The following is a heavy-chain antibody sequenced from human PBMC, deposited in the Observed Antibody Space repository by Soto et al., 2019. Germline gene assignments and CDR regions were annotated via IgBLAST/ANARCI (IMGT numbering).Heavy chain of an antibody. CDR3: ARDTRSDCSGGSCRSDDAFDI. V-gene: IGHV3-23*01. CDR1: GFTFSSYA. CDR2: ISGSDDST. Sequence: QPGGSLRLSCAASGFTFSSYAMSWVRQAPGKGLEWVSVISGSDDSTYYADSVKGRFTVSRDNSKNTLYLQMNSLRAEDTAVYYCARDTRSDCSGGSCRSDDAFDIWGQGTMVTVSS. J-gene: IGHJ3*02. D-gene: IGHD2-15*01.